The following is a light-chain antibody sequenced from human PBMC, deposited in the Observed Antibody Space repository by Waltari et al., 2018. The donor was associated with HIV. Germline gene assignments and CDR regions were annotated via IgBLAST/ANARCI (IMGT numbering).Light chain of an antibody. CDR2: WAS. J-gene: IGKJ1*01. V-gene: IGKV4-1*01. Sequence: DIVMTQSPDSLAVSLGARATINCKSRHNVLYSPNNKNYLAWFQQKPGQPPKLLIYWASIRESGVPDRFTGSGSGTDFTLTISSLQAEDVAVYYCQQYANTPWTFGRGTKVEIK. CDR1: HNVLYSPNNKNY. CDR3: QQYANTPWT.